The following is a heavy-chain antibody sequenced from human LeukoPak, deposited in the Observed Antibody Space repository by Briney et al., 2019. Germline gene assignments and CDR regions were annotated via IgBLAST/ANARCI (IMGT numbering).Heavy chain of an antibody. CDR2: ISYDGSNK. D-gene: IGHD3-22*01. CDR1: GFTFSSYA. V-gene: IGHV3-30*01. J-gene: IGHJ4*02. CDR3: ARERAQYYYDSSGYLYY. Sequence: GGSLRLSCAASGFTFSSYAMHWVRQAPGKGLEWVAVISYDGSNKYYADSMKGRFTISRDNSKNTLYLQMNSLRAEDTAVYYCARERAQYYYDSSGYLYYWGQGTLVTVSS.